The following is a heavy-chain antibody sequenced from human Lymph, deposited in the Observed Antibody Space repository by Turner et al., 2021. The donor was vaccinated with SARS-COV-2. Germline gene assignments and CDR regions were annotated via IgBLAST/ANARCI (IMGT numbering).Heavy chain of an antibody. CDR3: ARDPPIQIWVDYFYYGMDV. J-gene: IGHJ6*02. Sequence: QVQLVQSGAEVKKPGASVKGSCTASGYTFTSYYMHWVRQAPGQGLEWMGIINPSGGSTSYAQKFQGRVTMTRDTSTSTVYMELSSLRSEDTAVYYCARDPPIQIWVDYFYYGMDVWGQGTTVTVSS. CDR1: GYTFTSYY. CDR2: INPSGGST. V-gene: IGHV1-46*01. D-gene: IGHD5-18*01.